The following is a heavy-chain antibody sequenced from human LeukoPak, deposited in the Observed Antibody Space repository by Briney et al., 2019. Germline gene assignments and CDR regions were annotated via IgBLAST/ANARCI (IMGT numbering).Heavy chain of an antibody. V-gene: IGHV1-69*05. D-gene: IGHD3-10*01. J-gene: IGHJ4*02. CDR1: GGTFRDFA. CDR3: ASDIYGSQPSDY. Sequence: SVKVSCKASGGTFRDFAVSWVRQAPGQGLEWMGGIVPIFDTPNYAQRFEDGVTITTDEATNTAYMELTGLRSEDTAVYYCASDIYGSQPSDYWGQGTLVIVSS. CDR2: IVPIFDTP.